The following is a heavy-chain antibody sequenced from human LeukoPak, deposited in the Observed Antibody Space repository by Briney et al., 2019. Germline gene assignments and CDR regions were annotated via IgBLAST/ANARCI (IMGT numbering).Heavy chain of an antibody. V-gene: IGHV4-39*07. CDR2: IYYSGST. CDR1: GGSISSSSYY. J-gene: IGHJ4*02. Sequence: SETLSLTCTVSGGSISSSSYYWGWIRQPPGKGLEWIGSIYYSGSTYYNPSLKSRVTISVDTSKNQFSLKLSSVTAADTAVYYCASIPSYSSSWFFDYWGQGTLVTVSS. CDR3: ASIPSYSSSWFFDY. D-gene: IGHD6-13*01.